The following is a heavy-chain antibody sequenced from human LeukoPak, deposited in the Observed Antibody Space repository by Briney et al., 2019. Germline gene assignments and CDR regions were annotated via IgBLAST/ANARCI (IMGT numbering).Heavy chain of an antibody. V-gene: IGHV3-66*01. CDR3: ARDGAYSYGYGFDY. CDR1: GFTVSSNY. D-gene: IGHD5-18*01. CDR2: VYDGGST. Sequence: GGSLRLSCAASGFTVSSNYMSWIRQAPGKGLERVSVVYDGGSTVYADSVKGRFTISRDNSKNTLFLQMNNLRVEGTAVYYCARDGAYSYGYGFDYWGQGTLVTVSS. J-gene: IGHJ4*02.